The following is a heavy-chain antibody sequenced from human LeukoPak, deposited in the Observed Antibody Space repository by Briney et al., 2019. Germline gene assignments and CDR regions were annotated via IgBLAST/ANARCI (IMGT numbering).Heavy chain of an antibody. V-gene: IGHV3-21*01. CDR2: ISSSSSYI. CDR3: ARDLGLPRDDP. J-gene: IGHJ5*02. Sequence: GGSLRLSCAASGFTFSSYSMNWVRQAPGKGLEWVSSISSSSSYIYYADSAKGRFTISRDNAKNSLYLQMNSLRAEDTAVYYCARDLGLPRDDPWGQGTLVTVSS. CDR1: GFTFSSYS.